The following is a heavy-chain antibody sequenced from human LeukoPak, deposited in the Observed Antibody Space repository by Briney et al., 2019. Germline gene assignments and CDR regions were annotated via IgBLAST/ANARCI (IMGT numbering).Heavy chain of an antibody. Sequence: PGGSLRLSCAASGFLVSDNYMIWFRQAPGQGLEGVSVIYSGGSTYYADPLKGRFTISRNNSKNTVFLQLNSQRAEDTAVYYCARYHYDSSGYPYYFDYWGQGTLVTVSS. CDR3: ARYHYDSSGYPYYFDY. D-gene: IGHD3-22*01. V-gene: IGHV3-53*01. J-gene: IGHJ4*02. CDR1: GFLVSDNY. CDR2: IYSGGST.